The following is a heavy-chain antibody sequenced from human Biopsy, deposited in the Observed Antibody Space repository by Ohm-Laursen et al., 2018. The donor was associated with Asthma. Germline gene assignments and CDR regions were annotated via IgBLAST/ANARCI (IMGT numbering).Heavy chain of an antibody. Sequence: SLRLSCTASGFTFSSYAMSWVRQAPGKGLEWVSSISSSGAGTYYADSVKGRFTISRDNSKNTLDLQMNSLSAEDSAVYYCARVGGVVEPATRMGGMDVWGQGTTVTVSS. J-gene: IGHJ6*02. CDR3: ARVGGVVEPATRMGGMDV. V-gene: IGHV3-23*01. CDR1: GFTFSSYA. CDR2: ISSSGAGT. D-gene: IGHD2-15*01.